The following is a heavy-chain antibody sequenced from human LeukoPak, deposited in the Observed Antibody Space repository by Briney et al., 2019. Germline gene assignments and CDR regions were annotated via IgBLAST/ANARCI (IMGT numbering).Heavy chain of an antibody. V-gene: IGHV1-69*05. CDR3: ARTGSGENRDGYYFDY. D-gene: IGHD5-24*01. CDR2: IIPIFGTA. CDR1: GGTFSSYA. J-gene: IGHJ4*02. Sequence: ASVKVSCKASGGTFSSYAISWVRQAPGQGLEWMGGIIPIFGTANYAQKFQGRVTITTDESTSTAYIELSSLRSEDTAVYYCARTGSGENRDGYYFDYWGQGTLVTVSS.